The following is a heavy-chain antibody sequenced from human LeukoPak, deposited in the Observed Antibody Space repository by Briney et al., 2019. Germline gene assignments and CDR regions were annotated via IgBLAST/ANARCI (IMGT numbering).Heavy chain of an antibody. CDR3: ARSTGGSFYYYYYMDV. CDR1: AGSISSSSYD. D-gene: IGHD2-15*01. Sequence: SETLSLSCTVSAGSISSSSYDWGWIRQRPGKGLEWSGRIYYSGSTYYNPSLKSRVTISVDTSKNQFSLKLSSVTAADTAVYYCARSTGGSFYYYYYMDVWGKGTTVTISS. J-gene: IGHJ6*03. V-gene: IGHV4-39*01. CDR2: IYYSGST.